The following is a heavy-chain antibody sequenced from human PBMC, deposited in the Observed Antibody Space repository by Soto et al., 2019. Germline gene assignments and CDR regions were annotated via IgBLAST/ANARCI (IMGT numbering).Heavy chain of an antibody. CDR1: GGSINSVDYY. CDR2: IFYSGST. D-gene: IGHD4-17*01. V-gene: IGHV4-30-4*01. Sequence: SETLSLTCTVSGGSINSVDYYWSWIRQPPGKGLEWIGYIFYSGSTYYNPSLKSRVTMSVDTSKNQLSLKLTSVTAADTAVYYCAREYGDFYFDYWGQGTLVTVLL. CDR3: AREYGDFYFDY. J-gene: IGHJ4*02.